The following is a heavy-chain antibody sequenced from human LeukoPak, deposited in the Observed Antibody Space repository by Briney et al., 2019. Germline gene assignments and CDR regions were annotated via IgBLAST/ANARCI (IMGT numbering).Heavy chain of an antibody. CDR2: ISYDGSNK. CDR1: GFTFSSYG. J-gene: IGHJ4*02. Sequence: GGSLRLSCAASGFTFSSYGMHWVRQAPGKGLEWVAVISYDGSNKYYADSVKGRFTISRDNSKNTLYLQMNSLRAEDTAVYYCAKAYVYGDYPGYFDYWGQGTLVTVSS. V-gene: IGHV3-30*18. D-gene: IGHD4-17*01. CDR3: AKAYVYGDYPGYFDY.